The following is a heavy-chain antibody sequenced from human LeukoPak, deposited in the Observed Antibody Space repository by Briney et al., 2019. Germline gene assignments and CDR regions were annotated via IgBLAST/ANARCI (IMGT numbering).Heavy chain of an antibody. D-gene: IGHD6-19*01. CDR3: ARERSSGWYRGFDY. V-gene: IGHV4-59*01. CDR1: GGSISSYY. CDR2: IYYSGST. Sequence: SETLSLTCTVSGGSISSYYWSWIRQPPGKGLEWIGYIYYSGSTNYNPSLKSRVTISVDTSKNQFSLKLSSVTAADTAVYYCARERSSGWYRGFDYWGQGTLVTVSS. J-gene: IGHJ4*02.